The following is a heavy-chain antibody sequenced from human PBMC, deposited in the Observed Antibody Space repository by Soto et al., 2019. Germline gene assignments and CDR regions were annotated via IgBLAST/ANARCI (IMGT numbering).Heavy chain of an antibody. V-gene: IGHV1-69*12. D-gene: IGHD1-7*01. CDR2: IIPIFGTA. CDR3: ARVRIGTTSYYFDY. J-gene: IGHJ4*02. Sequence: QVQLVQSGAEVKKPRSSVKVSCKASGGTFSSYAISWVRQAPGQGIEWMGGIIPIFGTANYAQKFQGRVTITADESTSTAYMELSSLRSEDTAVYYCARVRIGTTSYYFDYWGQGTLVTVSS. CDR1: GGTFSSYA.